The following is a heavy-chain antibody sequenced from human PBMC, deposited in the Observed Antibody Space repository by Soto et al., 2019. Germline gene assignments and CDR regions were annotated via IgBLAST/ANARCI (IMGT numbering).Heavy chain of an antibody. Sequence: SVKVSCKASGCTFSSYYMHWVRQAPGQGLEWMGRINPSFGTANYAQKFQGRLTITADESTSTAYMERSSLRSEDTAVYYCARAFDWLRGAANDYWGQGPLVTGSS. CDR1: GCTFSSYY. V-gene: IGHV1-69*13. CDR3: ARAFDWLRGAANDY. J-gene: IGHJ4*02. D-gene: IGHD3-9*01. CDR2: INPSFGTA.